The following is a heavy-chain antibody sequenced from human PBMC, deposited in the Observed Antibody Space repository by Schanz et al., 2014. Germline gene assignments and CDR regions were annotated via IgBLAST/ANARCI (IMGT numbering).Heavy chain of an antibody. CDR1: GGTFVTFF. Sequence: QVPLVQSGAEVKEPGSSVKVSCKPSGGTFVTFFFTWVRQAPGQGPQWMGRISPLLGVANYAQKFQGRVKITADRSTSTAYMELSSLRSEDTAVYYCAREGCSSSSCFLHYGLDVWGQGTTVTVSS. CDR2: ISPLLGVA. D-gene: IGHD2-2*01. CDR3: AREGCSSSSCFLHYGLDV. J-gene: IGHJ6*02. V-gene: IGHV1-69*04.